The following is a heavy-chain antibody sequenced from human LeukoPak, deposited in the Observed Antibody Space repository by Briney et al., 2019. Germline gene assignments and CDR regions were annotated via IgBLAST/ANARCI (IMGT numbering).Heavy chain of an antibody. CDR2: ISAYNGDT. CDR1: GYIFAHNG. V-gene: IGHV1-18*01. J-gene: IGHJ4*02. Sequence: GASVKVFCKTSGYIFAHNGISWVRQAPGQGPEWMGWISAYNGDTNYAQNFQGRVTMTRDTSTSTVYMELRSLRSDDTAVYYCAREPAYYFDYWGQGTLVTVSS. CDR3: AREPAYYFDY. D-gene: IGHD1-14*01.